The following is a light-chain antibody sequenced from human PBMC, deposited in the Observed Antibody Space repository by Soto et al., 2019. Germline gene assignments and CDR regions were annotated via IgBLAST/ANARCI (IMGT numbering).Light chain of an antibody. Sequence: DLVMTQSPLSLPVTPGEPASISCRSSQILLHSNGYHYLDWYLQKPGQSPQLLIYLGSNRASGVPDRFSGSGSGTDFTLKISRVEAEDVGVYYCIQALQTPWTFGQGTKVEIK. J-gene: IGKJ1*01. CDR1: QILLHSNGYHY. CDR3: IQALQTPWT. V-gene: IGKV2-28*01. CDR2: LGS.